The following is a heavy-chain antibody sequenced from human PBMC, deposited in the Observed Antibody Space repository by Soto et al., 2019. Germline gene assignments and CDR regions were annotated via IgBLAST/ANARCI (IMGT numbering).Heavy chain of an antibody. D-gene: IGHD6-19*01. CDR1: GFTFSSYG. CDR2: IRSKANSYAT. J-gene: IGHJ4*02. V-gene: IGHV3-73*01. Sequence: ESGGGVVQPGRSLRLSCAASGFTFSSYGMHWVRQAPGKGLEWVGRIRSKANSYATAYAASVKGRFTISRDDSKNTAYLQMNSLKTEDTAVYYCTSIAVAGTWGQGTLVTVSS. CDR3: TSIAVAGT.